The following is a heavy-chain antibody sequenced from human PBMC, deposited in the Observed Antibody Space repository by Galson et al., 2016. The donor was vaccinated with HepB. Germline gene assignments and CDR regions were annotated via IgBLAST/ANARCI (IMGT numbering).Heavy chain of an antibody. Sequence: SETLSLTCTVSGGSISSSSYYWDWIRQPPGKGLEWIGSIYYSGSTYYHPSLKSRVTISVDTSKSQFSLKLSSVTAADTAVYYCARNERRWLHSPYYFDSWGQGTLVTVSS. CDR3: ARNERRWLHSPYYFDS. CDR2: IYYSGST. D-gene: IGHD5-24*01. V-gene: IGHV4-39*01. J-gene: IGHJ4*02. CDR1: GGSISSSSYY.